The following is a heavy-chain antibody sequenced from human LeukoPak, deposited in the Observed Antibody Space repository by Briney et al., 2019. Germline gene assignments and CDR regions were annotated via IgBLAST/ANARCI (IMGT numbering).Heavy chain of an antibody. J-gene: IGHJ5*02. CDR3: EPDISWFDP. V-gene: IGHV4-4*07. CDR1: VGSISSYY. Sequence: SEALSLTCTVSVGSISSYYWSWIPQRARGGLEWIGRISASGSTNHAPSLRSRVTMSVDTYTKQFSLKLTSVPAADTAVYYCEPDISWFDPWGRGTLVTVSS. CDR2: ISASGST.